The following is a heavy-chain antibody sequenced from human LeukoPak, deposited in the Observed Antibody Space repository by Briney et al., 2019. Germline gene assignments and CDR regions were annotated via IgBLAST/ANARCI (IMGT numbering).Heavy chain of an antibody. D-gene: IGHD6-19*01. Sequence: SETLSLTCAVYGGSFSGYYWSWLRQPPGKGLEWIGEINHSGSTTYNPSLKGRVTISVDTSKNQFSLKLSSVTAADTAVYYCARGSSSGWYDAFDIWGQGTMVTVSS. CDR2: INHSGST. J-gene: IGHJ3*02. V-gene: IGHV4-34*01. CDR3: ARGSSSGWYDAFDI. CDR1: GGSFSGYY.